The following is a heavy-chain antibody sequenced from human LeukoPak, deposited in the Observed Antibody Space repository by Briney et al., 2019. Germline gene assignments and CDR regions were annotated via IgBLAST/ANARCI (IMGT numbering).Heavy chain of an antibody. V-gene: IGHV4-59*08. CDR3: ARVTLLPTHIDY. D-gene: IGHD2-15*01. CDR2: IYYSGST. CDR1: GGSISSYY. J-gene: IGHJ4*02. Sequence: RSHTLSLTWTVSGGSISSYYWSSIRQPPGKGMELIGYIYYSGSTNSNPSLMSPANISIDTSKNQFSLRLISVTAADTAVYYCARVTLLPTHIDYWGQGTLVTVSS.